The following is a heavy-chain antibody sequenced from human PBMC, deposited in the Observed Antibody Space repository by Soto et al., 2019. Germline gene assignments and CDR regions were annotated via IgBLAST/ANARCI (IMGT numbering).Heavy chain of an antibody. Sequence: SQPIPVTNAVVGGSISSGGYSRIMIRKPPGKGLEWIGSIYYDGSTYYNPSLKSRLTISVDTSKNQLSLELNSVTAADTAVYYCARSTIAPHLFMYPFDSWGQGTLVTVSS. D-gene: IGHD6-6*01. J-gene: IGHJ4*01. CDR1: GGSISSGGYS. CDR3: ARSTIAPHLFMYPFDS. V-gene: IGHV4-30-2*03. CDR2: IYYDGST.